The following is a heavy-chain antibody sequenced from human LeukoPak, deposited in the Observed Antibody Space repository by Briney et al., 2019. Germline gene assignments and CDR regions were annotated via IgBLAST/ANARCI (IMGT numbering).Heavy chain of an antibody. CDR2: ISDDGSNK. D-gene: IGHD1-26*01. CDR3: ARDKDSGSYSFYFDY. CDR1: GFTFSSYA. V-gene: IGHV3-30-3*01. J-gene: IGHJ4*02. Sequence: GESLRLSCAASGFTFSSYAMHWVRQAPGKGLEWVAVISDDGSNKYYADSVKGRFTISRDNSKNTLYLQMNSLRAEDTALYYCARDKDSGSYSFYFDYWGQGTLVTVSS.